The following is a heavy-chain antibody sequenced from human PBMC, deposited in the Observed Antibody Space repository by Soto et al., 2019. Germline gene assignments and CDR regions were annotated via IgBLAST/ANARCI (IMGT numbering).Heavy chain of an antibody. D-gene: IGHD2-15*01. CDR1: GYTFTSYG. Sequence: QVQLVQSGAEVKKPGASVKVSCKASGYTFTSYGISWVRQAPGQGLEWMGWISAYNGNTNYAQKLQGRVTMTTDTYTSTAYMELRSLRSDDTAVYYCARDRYCSGGSCDVHYYYYGMDFWGQGTTVTVSS. CDR2: ISAYNGNT. CDR3: ARDRYCSGGSCDVHYYYYGMDF. V-gene: IGHV1-18*01. J-gene: IGHJ6*02.